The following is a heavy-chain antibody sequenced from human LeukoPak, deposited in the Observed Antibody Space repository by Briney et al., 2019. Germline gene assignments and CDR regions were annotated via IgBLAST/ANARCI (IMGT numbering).Heavy chain of an antibody. Sequence: SETLSLTCTVSGGSISSGDYYWSWIRQPPGKGLEWSGYIYYSGSTYYDPSLKSRVTISVDTSKNQFSLKLSSVTAADTAVYYCARRPGVYSSGTLGYWGQGTLVTVSS. CDR1: GGSISSGDYY. J-gene: IGHJ4*02. CDR3: ARRPGVYSSGTLGY. D-gene: IGHD6-19*01. CDR2: IYYSGST. V-gene: IGHV4-30-4*08.